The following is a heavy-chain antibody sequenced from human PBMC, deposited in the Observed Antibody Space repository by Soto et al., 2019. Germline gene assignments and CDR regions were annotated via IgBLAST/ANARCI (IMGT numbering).Heavy chain of an antibody. CDR1: GGSISSGGYY. CDR3: ARDEVGDNNFDY. J-gene: IGHJ4*02. D-gene: IGHD2-21*02. V-gene: IGHV4-31*03. Sequence: QVQLQESGPGLVKPSQTLSLTCTVSGGSISSGGYYWSWIRQHPGKCLEWIGYIYYSGSTYYNPSLKSRVTISVDTSKNQFSLKLSSVTAADTAVYYCARDEVGDNNFDYWGQGTLVTVSS. CDR2: IYYSGST.